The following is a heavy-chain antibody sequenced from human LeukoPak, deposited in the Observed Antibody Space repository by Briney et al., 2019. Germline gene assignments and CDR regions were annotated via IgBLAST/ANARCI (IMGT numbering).Heavy chain of an antibody. D-gene: IGHD5-24*01. V-gene: IGHV3-7*04. CDR3: AGRGDGNLYYFDH. J-gene: IGHJ4*02. CDR2: IKQDGGEK. CDR1: GFTFSSYW. Sequence: GGSLRLPCAASGFTFSSYWMSWVRQAPGKGLEWVANIKQDGGEKYYVDSVKGRFTISRDNAKNSLYLQMNSLRPEDTAVYYCAGRGDGNLYYFDHWGQGTLVTASS.